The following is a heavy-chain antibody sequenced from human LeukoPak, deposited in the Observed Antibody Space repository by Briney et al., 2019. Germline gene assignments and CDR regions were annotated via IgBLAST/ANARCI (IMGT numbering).Heavy chain of an antibody. CDR2: IYHSGST. CDR1: GYSISSGYY. Sequence: SETLSLTCTVSGYSISSGYYWGWIRQPPGKGLEWIGSIYHSGSTNYTPSLKSRVTISVDTSKNQFSLILSSVTAADTAVYYCARGSSSLNYYYYYMDVWGKGTTVTVSS. CDR3: ARGSSSLNYYYYYMDV. J-gene: IGHJ6*03. D-gene: IGHD2-2*01. V-gene: IGHV4-38-2*02.